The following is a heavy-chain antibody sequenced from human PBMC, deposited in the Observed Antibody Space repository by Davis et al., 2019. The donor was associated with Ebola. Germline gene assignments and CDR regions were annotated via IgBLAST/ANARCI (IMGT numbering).Heavy chain of an antibody. Sequence: SLKISCAASGFTFSSYAMSWVRQAPGKGLEWVSGISWNSGSIGYADSVKGRFTISRDNAKNSLYLQMNSLRAEDTAVYYCAREFGYYYDSSSCMDVWGQGTTVTVSS. J-gene: IGHJ6*02. CDR3: AREFGYYYDSSSCMDV. V-gene: IGHV3-9*01. D-gene: IGHD3-22*01. CDR1: GFTFSSYA. CDR2: ISWNSGSI.